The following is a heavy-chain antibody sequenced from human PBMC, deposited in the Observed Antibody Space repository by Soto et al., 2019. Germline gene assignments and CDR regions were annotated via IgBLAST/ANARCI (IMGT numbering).Heavy chain of an antibody. D-gene: IGHD3-22*01. V-gene: IGHV1-69*13. J-gene: IGHJ6*02. CDR1: GSTFSSYA. CDR3: AGDGLTPTEPTYGMDV. CDR2: IIPIFGTA. Sequence: SVKVSCKASGSTFSSYAISWVRQAPGQGLEWMGGIIPIFGTANYAQKFQGRVTITADESTSTAYMELSSLRSEDTAVYYCAGDGLTPTEPTYGMDVWGQGTTVTVSS.